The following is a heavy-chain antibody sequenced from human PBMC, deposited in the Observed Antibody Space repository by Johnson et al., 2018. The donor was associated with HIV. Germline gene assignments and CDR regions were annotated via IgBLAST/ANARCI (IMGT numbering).Heavy chain of an antibody. J-gene: IGHJ3*02. CDR1: GFTFSDYY. D-gene: IGHD3-3*01. CDR3: AGGRGLQFLEWPTGLWSAFDI. Sequence: VQLVESGGGLVKPGGSLRLSCAASGFTFSDYYMSWIRQAPGKGLEWVSYIASSDSPIYYADSVKGRFTISRDNAKNSLYLQMNTLRAEDTAVYYCAGGRGLQFLEWPTGLWSAFDIWGQGTMVTVSS. V-gene: IGHV3-11*04. CDR2: IASSDSPI.